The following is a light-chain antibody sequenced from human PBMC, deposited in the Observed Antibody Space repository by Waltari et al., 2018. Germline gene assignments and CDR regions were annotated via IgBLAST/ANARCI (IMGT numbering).Light chain of an antibody. J-gene: IGLJ2*01. CDR1: SRDVGGYNH. V-gene: IGLV2-8*01. Sequence: QSALTQPPSASGSPGLSVTISCTGTSRDVGGYNHLSWYQQHPGKAPKLMIYEVTKRPSGVPDRFSASKSGNTASLTVSGLQAEDEADYYCSSYAGSNNLVFGGGTKLTVL. CDR3: SSYAGSNNLV. CDR2: EVT.